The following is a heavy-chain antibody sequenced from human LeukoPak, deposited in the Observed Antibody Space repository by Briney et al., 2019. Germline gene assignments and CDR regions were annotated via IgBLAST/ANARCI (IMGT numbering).Heavy chain of an antibody. CDR1: GGSFSGYY. CDR2: INHSGST. D-gene: IGHD5-24*01. J-gene: IGHJ4*01. CDR3: DIAIEMATDMCPLFDN. V-gene: IGHV4-34*03. Sequence: SSETVSLTCAVYGGSFSGYYWSWLRQPPGKGLEWIGEINHSGSTNYNPSLKSRVTISVDTSKNQFSLKLSSVTAADTDVYYYDIAIEMATDMCPLFDNWGQGTMVTVSS.